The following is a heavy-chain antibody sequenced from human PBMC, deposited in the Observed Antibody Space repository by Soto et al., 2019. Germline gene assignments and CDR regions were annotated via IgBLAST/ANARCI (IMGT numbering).Heavy chain of an antibody. J-gene: IGHJ4*02. CDR2: ISYDGSNK. CDR3: AKDFSMYFDY. Sequence: QVQLVESGGGVVQPGRSLRLSCAASGFTFSSSGMHWVRQDPGKGLEWVAVISYDGSNKYYADSVKGRFTISRDNSKNTLYLQMNSLRAEDTAVYYCAKDFSMYFDYWGQGTLVTVSS. CDR1: GFTFSSSG. V-gene: IGHV3-30*18. D-gene: IGHD2-2*01.